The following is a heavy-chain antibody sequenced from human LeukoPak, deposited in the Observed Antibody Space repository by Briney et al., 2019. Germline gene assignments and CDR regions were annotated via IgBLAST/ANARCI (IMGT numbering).Heavy chain of an antibody. V-gene: IGHV3-7*01. J-gene: IGHJ4*02. Sequence: GGSLRLSCAASGFIFTNYFMSWVRQAPGKGLEWVASIKHDGSEKYYVDSVRGRFTISRDNSKHTLYLQINSLRAEDTAVYYCARGVTRYCSSTSCYYFDYWGQGTLVTVSS. CDR1: GFIFTNYF. D-gene: IGHD2-2*01. CDR2: IKHDGSEK. CDR3: ARGVTRYCSSTSCYYFDY.